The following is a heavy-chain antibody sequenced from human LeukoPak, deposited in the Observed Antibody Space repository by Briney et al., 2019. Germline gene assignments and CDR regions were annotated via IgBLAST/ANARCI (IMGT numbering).Heavy chain of an antibody. CDR3: AKDPYYYETSGFLSGGYFDY. CDR2: ISASGDTT. CDR1: GFKFGGYV. D-gene: IGHD3-22*01. V-gene: IGHV3-23*01. Sequence: PGGSLRLSCVASGFKFGGYVMGWIRQAPGKGLEWVSSISASGDTTYYTDSVKGRFTISRDNSRNTLYLHTNSLRADDTAVYYCAKDPYYYETSGFLSGGYFDYWGQGTLVTVSS. J-gene: IGHJ4*02.